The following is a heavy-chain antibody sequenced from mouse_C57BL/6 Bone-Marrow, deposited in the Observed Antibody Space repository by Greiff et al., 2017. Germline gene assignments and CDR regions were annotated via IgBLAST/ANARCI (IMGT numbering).Heavy chain of an antibody. CDR1: GFSITSGYY. CDR3: ARELGGFAY. J-gene: IGHJ3*01. D-gene: IGHD4-1*01. Sequence: EVKLVESGPGFVKPSQSLSLTCSVTGFSITSGYYWNWLRQLPGNKLEWMGYISYDGSNNYNPSLKNRISITRDTSKNQFFLKLNSVTTEDTATYYCARELGGFAYWGQGTLVTVSA. V-gene: IGHV3-6*01. CDR2: ISYDGSN.